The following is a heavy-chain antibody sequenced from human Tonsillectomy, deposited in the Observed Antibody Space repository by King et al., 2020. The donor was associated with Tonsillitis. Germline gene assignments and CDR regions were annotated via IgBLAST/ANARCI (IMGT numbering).Heavy chain of an antibody. CDR1: GFTFSNFD. V-gene: IGHV3-21*01. Sequence: VQLVESGGGLVKPGGSLTLSCATSGFTFSNFDMIWVRQAPGKGLEWVSSISSTGRYIYYADPVKGRFTISRDKAGNSRFLRMNSLRVEETAVYYCAKDKGADYYDSGRGAFDMWGKGTTVTVSS. CDR3: AKDKGADYYDSGRGAFDM. CDR2: ISSTGRYI. D-gene: IGHD3-22*01. J-gene: IGHJ3*02.